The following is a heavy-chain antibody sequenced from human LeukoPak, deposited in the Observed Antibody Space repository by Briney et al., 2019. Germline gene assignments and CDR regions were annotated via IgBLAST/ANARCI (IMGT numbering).Heavy chain of an antibody. V-gene: IGHV3-21*04. CDR3: AKDPFRQYCSGGSCYGSYFDY. CDR2: ISSSSSYI. CDR1: GFTFSNYW. Sequence: GGSLRLSCAASGFTFSNYWMTWVRQAPGKGLEWVSSISSSSSYIYYADSVKGRFTISRDNAKNSLYLQMNSLRAEDTAVYYCAKDPFRQYCSGGSCYGSYFDYWGQGTLVTASS. D-gene: IGHD2-15*01. J-gene: IGHJ4*02.